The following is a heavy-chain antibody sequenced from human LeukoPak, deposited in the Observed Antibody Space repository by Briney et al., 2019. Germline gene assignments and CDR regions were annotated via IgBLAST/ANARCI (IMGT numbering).Heavy chain of an antibody. CDR3: ARDQDGDYGLRYPGGAFDI. Sequence: SETLSLTCTVSGGSISSYYWSWIRQPPGKGLEWIGYIYYSGSTNYNPSLNSRVTISVDTSKNQFSLKLSSVTAADTAVYYCARDQDGDYGLRYPGGAFDIWGQGTMVTVSS. D-gene: IGHD4-17*01. J-gene: IGHJ3*02. V-gene: IGHV4-59*01. CDR1: GGSISSYY. CDR2: IYYSGST.